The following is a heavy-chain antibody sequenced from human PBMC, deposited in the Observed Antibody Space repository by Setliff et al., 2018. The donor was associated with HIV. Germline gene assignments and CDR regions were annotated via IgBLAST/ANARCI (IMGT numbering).Heavy chain of an antibody. CDR1: GFTLSSYW. V-gene: IGHV3-23*01. CDR2: ISGSGDTI. J-gene: IGHJ4*02. CDR3: AKDPRGYNYGFPDFDY. D-gene: IGHD5-18*01. Sequence: PGGSLRLSCAASGFTLSSYWMHWIRQAPGKGLECVSGISGSGDTIYYADSVKGRFTISRDNSKNTLYLQMNSLRAEDTAVYYCAKDPRGYNYGFPDFDYWGQGTLVTVSS.